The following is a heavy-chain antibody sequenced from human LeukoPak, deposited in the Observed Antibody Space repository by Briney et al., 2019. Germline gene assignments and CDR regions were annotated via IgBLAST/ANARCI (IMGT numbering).Heavy chain of an antibody. J-gene: IGHJ5*02. V-gene: IGHV4-61*02. Sequence: SKTLSLTCTVSGGSISSGSYYWSWIRQPAGKGLEWIGRIYTSGSTNYNPSLKSRVTISVDTSKNQFSLKLSSVTAADTAVYYCARGYPLWFGESNWFDPWGQGTLVTVSS. D-gene: IGHD3-10*01. CDR2: IYTSGST. CDR1: GGSISSGSYY. CDR3: ARGYPLWFGESNWFDP.